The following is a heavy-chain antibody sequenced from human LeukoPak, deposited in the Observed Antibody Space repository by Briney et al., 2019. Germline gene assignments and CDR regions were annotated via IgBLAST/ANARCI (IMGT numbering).Heavy chain of an antibody. CDR3: ARDPLPLHGRSSWYGPIDY. Sequence: PGGSLRLSCAASGFTFSGSSMHWVRQASGKGLEWVGRIRSKGNSYATVYAASVKGRFTISRDDSKNTAYLQMNSLKTEDTAVYYCARDPLPLHGRSSWYGPIDYWGQGTLVTVSS. V-gene: IGHV3-73*01. CDR2: IRSKGNSYAT. J-gene: IGHJ4*02. CDR1: GFTFSGSS. D-gene: IGHD6-13*01.